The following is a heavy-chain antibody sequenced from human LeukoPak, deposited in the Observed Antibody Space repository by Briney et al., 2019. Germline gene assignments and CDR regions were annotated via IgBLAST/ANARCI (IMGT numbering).Heavy chain of an antibody. Sequence: GGTLRLSCAASGFTFSSYGMSWVRQAPGKGLEWVSAISGSGGSTYYADSVKGRFTISRDNSKNTLYLQMNSLRAEDTAVYYCAKMGPYITGTTYFDYWGQGTLVTVSS. CDR3: AKMGPYITGTTYFDY. D-gene: IGHD1-20*01. J-gene: IGHJ4*02. CDR1: GFTFSSYG. V-gene: IGHV3-23*01. CDR2: ISGSGGST.